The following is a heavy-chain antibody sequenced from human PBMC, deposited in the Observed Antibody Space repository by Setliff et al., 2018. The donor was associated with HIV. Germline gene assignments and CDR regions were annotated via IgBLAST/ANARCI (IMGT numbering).Heavy chain of an antibody. CDR1: GGSFSGYY. D-gene: IGHD5-12*01. CDR3: ARVRRRDGYNFDY. J-gene: IGHJ4*02. V-gene: IGHV4-34*01. CDR2: INHSEST. Sequence: SETLSLTCAVYGGSFSGYYWSWIRQSPGKGLEWIGEINHSESTNYNPSVKRRVTISIDTSKNQFSLKLSSVTAADTAVYYCARVRRRDGYNFDYWGQGTLVTVSS.